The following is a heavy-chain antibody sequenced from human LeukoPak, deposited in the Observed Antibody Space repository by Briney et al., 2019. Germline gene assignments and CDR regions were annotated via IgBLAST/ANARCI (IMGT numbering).Heavy chain of an antibody. D-gene: IGHD5-12*01. Sequence: GGSLRLSCAASGFTFSNYWMHWVRQTPGKGLVWVANIETDGTTIHYADSVKGRFTISRDNAENTVYLQMNSLRAEDAGVYHCAREYNGGLDYWGQGTLVTVSS. J-gene: IGHJ4*02. CDR2: IETDGTTI. CDR3: AREYNGGLDY. V-gene: IGHV3-74*01. CDR1: GFTFSNYW.